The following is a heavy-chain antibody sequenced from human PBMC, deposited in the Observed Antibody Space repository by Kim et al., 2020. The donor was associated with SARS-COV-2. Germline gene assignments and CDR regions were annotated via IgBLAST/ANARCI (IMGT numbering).Heavy chain of an antibody. Sequence: GGSLRLSCAASGFTFSSYGMHWVRQAPGKGLEWVAVISYDGSNKYYADSVKGRFTISRDNSKNTLYLQMNSLRAEDTAVYYCAKDGIALHYDYGDYMGEEGFDYWGQGTLVTVSS. CDR2: ISYDGSNK. CDR3: AKDGIALHYDYGDYMGEEGFDY. D-gene: IGHD4-17*01. J-gene: IGHJ4*02. V-gene: IGHV3-30*18. CDR1: GFTFSSYG.